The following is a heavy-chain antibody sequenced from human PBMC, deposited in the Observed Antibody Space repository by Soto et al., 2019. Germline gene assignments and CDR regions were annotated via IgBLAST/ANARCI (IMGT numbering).Heavy chain of an antibody. V-gene: IGHV3-7*05. CDR3: AYGSGNYRFQY. D-gene: IGHD3-10*01. J-gene: IGHJ4*02. Sequence: GGSLRLSCAASGFTFSSYWLSWVRQAPGKGLEWVANINPDGSAKYYVDSVKGRFTISRDNAKNSLSLQMNSLRAEDTAVYYCAYGSGNYRFQYWGQGTLVTVSS. CDR1: GFTFSSYW. CDR2: INPDGSAK.